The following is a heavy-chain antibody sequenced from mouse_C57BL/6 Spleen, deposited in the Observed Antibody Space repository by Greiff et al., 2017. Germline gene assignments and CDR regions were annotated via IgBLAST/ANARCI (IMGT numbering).Heavy chain of an antibody. D-gene: IGHD2-2*01. V-gene: IGHV1-82*01. Sequence: VQLQESGPELVKPGASVKISCKASGYAFSSSWMNWVKQRPGKGLEWIGRIYPGDGDTNYNGKFKGKATLTADKSSSTAYMQLSSLTSEDSAVYFCARSGYGYDAWYFDVWGTGTTVTVSS. CDR2: IYPGDGDT. CDR3: ARSGYGYDAWYFDV. CDR1: GYAFSSSW. J-gene: IGHJ1*03.